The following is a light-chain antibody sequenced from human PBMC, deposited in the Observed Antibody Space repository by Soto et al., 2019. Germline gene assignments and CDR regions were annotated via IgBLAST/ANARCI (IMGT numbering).Light chain of an antibody. V-gene: IGLV2-8*01. Sequence: QSALTQPPSASWSPGQSVTISCTGTSSDVGGYNYVSWYQQHPGKAPKLMIYEVNKRPSGVPDRFSGSKSGNTASLTVSGLQAEDEADYYCNSYAGSPYVFGTGTKVTVL. CDR2: EVN. CDR3: NSYAGSPYV. CDR1: SSDVGGYNY. J-gene: IGLJ1*01.